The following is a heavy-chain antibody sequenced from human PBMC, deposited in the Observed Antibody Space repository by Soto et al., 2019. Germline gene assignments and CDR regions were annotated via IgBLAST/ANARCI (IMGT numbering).Heavy chain of an antibody. CDR2: IYYRGST. J-gene: IGHJ6*02. V-gene: IGHV4-59*01. CDR1: GGSISGYY. Sequence: KSSETLSLTCNVSGGSISGYYWSWIRQSPGNGLEYIGYIYYRGSTNYNSSLKSRVTMSVDTSRNQFSLKMNSVTAADTAVYYCARQQLLPFYYALDVWGQGTTVTVSS. D-gene: IGHD1-26*01. CDR3: ARQQLLPFYYALDV.